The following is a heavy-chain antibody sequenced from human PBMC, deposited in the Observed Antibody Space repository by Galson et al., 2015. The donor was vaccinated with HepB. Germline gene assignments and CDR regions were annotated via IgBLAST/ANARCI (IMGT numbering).Heavy chain of an antibody. J-gene: IGHJ4*02. CDR2: INPNSGGT. CDR1: GYTFTGYY. V-gene: IGHV1-2*04. Sequence: SVKVSCKASGYTFTGYYMHWVRQAPGQGLEWMGWINPNSGGTNYAQKFQGWVTMTRDTSISTAYMELSRLRSDDTAVYYCASGPNSGWYEFDYWGQGTLVTVSS. D-gene: IGHD6-19*01. CDR3: ASGPNSGWYEFDY.